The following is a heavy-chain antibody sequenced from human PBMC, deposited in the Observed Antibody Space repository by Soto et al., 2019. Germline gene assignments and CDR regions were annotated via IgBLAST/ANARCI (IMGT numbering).Heavy chain of an antibody. CDR1: GFTFSSYA. J-gene: IGHJ5*02. V-gene: IGHV3-30-3*01. Sequence: QVQLVESGGGVVQPGRSLRLSCAASGFTFSSYAMHWVRQAPGKGLEWVAVISYDGSNKYYADSVKGRFTISRDNSKNTLYLQRNSLRAEDTAVYYCARDRVPRRGSHWFDPWGQGTLVTVSS. CDR2: ISYDGSNK. D-gene: IGHD3-10*01. CDR3: ARDRVPRRGSHWFDP.